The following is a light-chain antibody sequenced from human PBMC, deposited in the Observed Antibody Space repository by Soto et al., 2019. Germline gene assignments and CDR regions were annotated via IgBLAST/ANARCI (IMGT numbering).Light chain of an antibody. CDR2: DAS. CDR3: QQHSNWPVT. V-gene: IGKV3-11*01. Sequence: EIVLTQSPATLSLSPGERATLSCRASQSVSSYLAWYQQKPGQAPRLLIYDASTRATGIPARFSGSGSGTDFTLIISSLEPEDFAVYYCQQHSNWPVTFGLGTKVEVK. J-gene: IGKJ1*01. CDR1: QSVSSY.